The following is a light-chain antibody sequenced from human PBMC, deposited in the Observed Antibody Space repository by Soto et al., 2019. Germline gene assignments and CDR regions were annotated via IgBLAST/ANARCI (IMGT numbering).Light chain of an antibody. J-gene: IGKJ2*02. Sequence: AIQVTQSPSSLSASVGDRVTITCRATQGDRSDLGWYQQKPGKAPDLLIYAASDLQTEVPSRFSGGGSGTDFTLNISSVQAEDFATYYCLQDHDYQWTFGQGTRLEIK. V-gene: IGKV1-6*02. CDR1: QGDRSD. CDR2: AAS. CDR3: LQDHDYQWT.